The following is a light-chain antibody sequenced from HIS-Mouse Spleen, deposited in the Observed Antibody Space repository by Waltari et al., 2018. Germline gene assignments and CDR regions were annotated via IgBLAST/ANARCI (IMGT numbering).Light chain of an antibody. Sequence: DIQLTQSPSVLSAALGARVTITCRASQGISSYLSWYQQSPGKAPKLLIYAASTLQSGVPSRFSGSGSGTEFTLTISSLQPEYFATYYCQQLNSYPPTFGQGTKVEIK. V-gene: IGKV1-9*01. CDR2: AAS. CDR3: QQLNSYPPT. CDR1: QGISSY. J-gene: IGKJ1*01.